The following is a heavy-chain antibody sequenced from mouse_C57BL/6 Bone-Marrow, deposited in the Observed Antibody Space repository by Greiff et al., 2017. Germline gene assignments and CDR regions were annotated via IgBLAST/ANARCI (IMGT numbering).Heavy chain of an antibody. V-gene: IGHV1-55*01. Sequence: VQLQQSGAELVKPGASVKMSCKASGYTFTSYWITWVKQRPGQGLEWIGDIYPGSGSTNYNEKFKSKATLTVDTSSSTAYMQLSSLTSEDSAVYYCARKEDDGYYVGFAYWGQGTLVTVSA. CDR3: ARKEDDGYYVGFAY. J-gene: IGHJ3*01. CDR1: GYTFTSYW. CDR2: IYPGSGST. D-gene: IGHD2-3*01.